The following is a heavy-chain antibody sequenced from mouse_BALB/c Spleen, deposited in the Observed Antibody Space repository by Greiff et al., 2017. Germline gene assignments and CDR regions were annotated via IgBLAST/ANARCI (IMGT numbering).Heavy chain of an antibody. CDR1: GFTFSSYT. V-gene: IGHV5-6-4*01. J-gene: IGHJ4*01. Sequence: EVNVVESGGGLVKPGGSLKLSCAASGFTFSSYTMSWVRQTPEKRLEWVATISSGGSYTYYPDSVKGRFTISRDNAKNTLYLQMSSLKSEDTAMYYCTREGVKTGTGAMDYWGQGTSVTVSS. D-gene: IGHD4-1*01. CDR2: ISSGGSYT. CDR3: TREGVKTGTGAMDY.